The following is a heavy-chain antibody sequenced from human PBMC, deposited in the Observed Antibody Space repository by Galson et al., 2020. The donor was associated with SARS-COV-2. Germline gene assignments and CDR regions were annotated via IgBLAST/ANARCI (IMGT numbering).Heavy chain of an antibody. CDR1: GGSMNRSRYY. V-gene: IGHV4-39*01. J-gene: IGHJ5*02. CDR3: ARHFDWFDP. Sequence: SETLSLTCSVSGGSMNRSRYYWGWIRQPPGKDLEWIGSIYYSGNTYYTTSLRSRVTISVDTSKNQFSLKLKSVTAADTAVYDCARHFDWFDPWGQGTLVTVSS. CDR2: IYYSGNT.